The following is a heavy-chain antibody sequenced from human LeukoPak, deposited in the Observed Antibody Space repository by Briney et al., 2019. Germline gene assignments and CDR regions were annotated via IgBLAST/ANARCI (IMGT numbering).Heavy chain of an antibody. D-gene: IGHD1-26*01. CDR3: ARHSGSYAFDY. V-gene: IGHV1-18*01. CDR1: GYXFTSYG. J-gene: IGHJ4*02. CDR2: VSTYNDKK. Sequence: GASVKVSCKTSGYXFTSYGIIWVRQAPGQGLDWMGWVSTYNDKKDYAQKFQGRVIMTTDTSTTTAYMELGSLRSDDTAVYYCARHSGSYAFDYWGQGTLVTVSS.